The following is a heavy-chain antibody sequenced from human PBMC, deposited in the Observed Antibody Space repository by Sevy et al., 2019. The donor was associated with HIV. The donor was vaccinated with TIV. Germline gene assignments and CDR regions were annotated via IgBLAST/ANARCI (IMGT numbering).Heavy chain of an antibody. D-gene: IGHD1-1*01. CDR3: ALERLSSDVAEYFQN. V-gene: IGHV3-30*04. J-gene: IGHJ1*01. Sequence: GGSLRLSCAASGFTFSRYSMHWGRQAPGKGLEWVATISFDASNKHYADSVKGRFTISRDNFQNSLFLQMNSLRPEDTAVYYCALERLSSDVAEYFQNWGQGTLVTVSS. CDR1: GFTFSRYS. CDR2: ISFDASNK.